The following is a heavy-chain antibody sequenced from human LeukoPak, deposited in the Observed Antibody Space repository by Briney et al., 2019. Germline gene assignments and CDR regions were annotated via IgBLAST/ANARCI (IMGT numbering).Heavy chain of an antibody. J-gene: IGHJ4*02. CDR2: ISGSGGTT. D-gene: IGHD5-12*01. CDR3: AKTRGYSGYDSLDY. CDR1: GFTFSSYA. Sequence: PGGSLRLSCAASGFTFSSYAMSWVRQAPGKGLEWVSSISGSGGTTYYADSVKGRFTISRDNSKNTLYLQMNSLRVEDTAVYQCAKTRGYSGYDSLDYWGQGTLVAVSS. V-gene: IGHV3-23*01.